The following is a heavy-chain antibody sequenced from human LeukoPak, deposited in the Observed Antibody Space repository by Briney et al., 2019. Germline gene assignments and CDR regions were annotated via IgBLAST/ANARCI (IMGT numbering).Heavy chain of an antibody. CDR1: GYSISSAYY. CDR3: ARFISAGVYYFDY. Sequence: KASETLSLTCTISGYSISSAYYWGWIRQPPGKGLEWIGNIYHSGNTYYNPSLKSRVTISVDTSKNQFSLKLSSVTAADTAVYYCARFISAGVYYFDYWGQGTLVTVSS. D-gene: IGHD2-15*01. V-gene: IGHV4-38-2*02. J-gene: IGHJ4*02. CDR2: IYHSGNT.